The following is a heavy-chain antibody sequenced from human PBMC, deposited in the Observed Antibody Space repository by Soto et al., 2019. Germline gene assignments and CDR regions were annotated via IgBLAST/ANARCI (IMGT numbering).Heavy chain of an antibody. CDR3: ARVPYDYSSGWRGYFDY. V-gene: IGHV1-46*01. Sequence: ASVKLSCKASAYTFPSYYMHCVLQAPVQGLEGMGIINASGGSTSYAQKFQGRVTMTRDTSTSTVYMELSSLRSEDTAVYYCARVPYDYSSGWRGYFDYWGQGTLVTVSS. J-gene: IGHJ4*02. CDR2: INASGGST. CDR1: AYTFPSYY. D-gene: IGHD6-19*01.